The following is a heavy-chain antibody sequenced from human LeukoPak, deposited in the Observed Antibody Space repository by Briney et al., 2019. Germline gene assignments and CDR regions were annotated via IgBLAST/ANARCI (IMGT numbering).Heavy chain of an antibody. D-gene: IGHD3-16*01. CDR2: IHPGDSDT. V-gene: IGHV5-51*01. CDR3: ARHEEGGPNIMITFGGVDY. CDR1: GYSFTSYW. J-gene: IGHJ4*02. Sequence: LGESLKISCKGSGYSFTSYWIGWVRQMPGKGLEWMGIIHPGDSDTRYSPSFQGQITISADKSISTAYLQWSSLKASDTAMYYCARHEEGGPNIMITFGGVDYWGQGTLVTVSS.